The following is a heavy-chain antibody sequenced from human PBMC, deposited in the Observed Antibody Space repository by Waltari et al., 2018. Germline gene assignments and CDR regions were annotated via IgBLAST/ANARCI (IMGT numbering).Heavy chain of an antibody. Sequence: EVLLVESGGGLVPPGGSLRLSCAASGFTFSDYWLPWVRQAPGKGLLWLSRIESDASTTNYADSVKGRFTISRDNAKNTVYLEMNSLRADDTAVYYCVNGYYYNNMDVWGQGTTVSVAS. J-gene: IGHJ6*02. CDR3: VNGYYYNNMDV. V-gene: IGHV3-74*01. CDR2: IESDASTT. CDR1: GFTFSDYW.